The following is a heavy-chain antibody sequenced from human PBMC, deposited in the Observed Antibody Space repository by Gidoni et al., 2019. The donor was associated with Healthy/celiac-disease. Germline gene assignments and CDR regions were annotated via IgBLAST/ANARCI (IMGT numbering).Heavy chain of an antibody. Sequence: QLQLQESGPGLVKPSETLSLTCTVSGGSISSTNYYWGWIRQPPGKGLEWIGSIYYGGSTYYNPSLKRRVTISVDTSKNQFSLKLSSVTAADTAMYYCARPGNSSSSLYYWGQGTLVTVSS. CDR2: IYYGGST. D-gene: IGHD6-6*01. J-gene: IGHJ4*02. CDR3: ARPGNSSSSLYY. CDR1: GGSISSTNYY. V-gene: IGHV4-39*01.